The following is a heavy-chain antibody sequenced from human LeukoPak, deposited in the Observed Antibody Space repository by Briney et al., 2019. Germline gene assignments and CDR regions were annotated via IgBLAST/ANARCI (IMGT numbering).Heavy chain of an antibody. D-gene: IGHD3-16*01. V-gene: IGHV1-3*01. CDR3: ARDLYGDYFDY. J-gene: IGHJ4*02. Sequence: ASVKVSCKASGYTFSRYGMHWVRQAPGQRLEWMGWINAGNENTRYSQKFQGRVSITRDTSASTAYMELSSLTSEDTAVYYCARDLYGDYFDYWGQGTLVTVSS. CDR2: INAGNENT. CDR1: GYTFSRYG.